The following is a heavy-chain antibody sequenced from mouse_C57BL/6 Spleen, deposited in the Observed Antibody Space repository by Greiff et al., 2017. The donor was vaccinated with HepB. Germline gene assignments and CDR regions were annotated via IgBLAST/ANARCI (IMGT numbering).Heavy chain of an antibody. CDR2: ISNGGGST. CDR3: ARPQYYGSSSVYFDY. CDR1: GFTFSDYY. V-gene: IGHV5-12*01. D-gene: IGHD1-1*01. Sequence: EVQLVESGGGLVQPGGSLNLSCAASGFTFSDYYMYWVRQTPEKRLEWVAYISNGGGSTYYPDTVKGRFTISRDNAKNTLYLQMSRLKSEDTAMYYCARPQYYGSSSVYFDYWGQGTTLTVSS. J-gene: IGHJ2*01.